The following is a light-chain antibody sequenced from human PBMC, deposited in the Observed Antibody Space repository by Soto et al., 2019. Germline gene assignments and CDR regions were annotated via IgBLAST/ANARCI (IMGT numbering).Light chain of an antibody. Sequence: QSALTQPASVYGSPGQSITISCTGTSSDVGGYNYVSWYQQHPGKAPKLMIYDVSNRPSGVSNRFSGSKSGNTASLTISGLQAEDEADYYCSSYTSSSTLEVFGTGNKVTVL. CDR2: DVS. CDR3: SSYTSSSTLEV. CDR1: SSDVGGYNY. V-gene: IGLV2-14*01. J-gene: IGLJ1*01.